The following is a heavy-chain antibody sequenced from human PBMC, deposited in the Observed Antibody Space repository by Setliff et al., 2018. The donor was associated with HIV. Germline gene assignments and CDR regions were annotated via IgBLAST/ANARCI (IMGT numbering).Heavy chain of an antibody. Sequence: GGSLRLSCATSGFTFDDYALHWVRQAPGKGLEWVSGIKWSTNRIRYADSVKGRFTISRDSAKNFLYLQMNSLTTEDTALYYCAKEAGMTCSGSSCYSDYWGQGTLVTVSS. V-gene: IGHV3-9*01. CDR3: AKEAGMTCSGSSCYSDY. J-gene: IGHJ4*02. CDR1: GFTFDDYA. CDR2: IKWSTNRI. D-gene: IGHD2-15*01.